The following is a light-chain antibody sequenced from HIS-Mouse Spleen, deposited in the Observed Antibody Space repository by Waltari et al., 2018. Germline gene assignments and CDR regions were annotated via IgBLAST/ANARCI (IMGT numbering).Light chain of an antibody. CDR1: QRVTRTH. V-gene: IGKV3-20*01. Sequence: SSRASQRVTRTHLAWYQPKPGQAPRLLSYGASSRATGIPDRFSGSGSGTDFTLTISRLEPEDFAVYYCQQYGSSPRTFGQGTKLEIK. CDR3: QQYGSSPRT. CDR2: GAS. J-gene: IGKJ2*01.